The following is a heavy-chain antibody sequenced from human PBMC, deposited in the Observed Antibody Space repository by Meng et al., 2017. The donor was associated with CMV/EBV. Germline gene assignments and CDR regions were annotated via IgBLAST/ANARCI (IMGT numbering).Heavy chain of an antibody. D-gene: IGHD2-15*01. V-gene: IGHV3-NL1*01. CDR3: TLTQDYYYGMDV. CDR2: IYSGGST. CDR1: GFTFSNYG. Sequence: GESLKISCAASGFTFSNYGMHWVRQAPGKGLEWVSVIYSGGSTYYADSVKGRFTISRDNSKNTLYLQMNSLRAEDTAVYYCTLTQDYYYGMDVWGQGTTVTVSS. J-gene: IGHJ6*02.